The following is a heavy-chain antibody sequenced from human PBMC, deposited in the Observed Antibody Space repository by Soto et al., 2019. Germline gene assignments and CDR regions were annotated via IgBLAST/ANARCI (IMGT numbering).Heavy chain of an antibody. D-gene: IGHD2-15*01. J-gene: IGHJ5*02. CDR3: ARTPLDWFDP. Sequence: SETLSLTCTVSGGSISSSSYYWGWIRQPPGKGLEWIGYIYYSGSTNYNPSLKSRVTISVDTSKNQFSLKLSSVTAADTAVYYCARTPLDWFDPWGQGTLVTVSS. V-gene: IGHV4-61*05. CDR1: GGSISSSSYY. CDR2: IYYSGST.